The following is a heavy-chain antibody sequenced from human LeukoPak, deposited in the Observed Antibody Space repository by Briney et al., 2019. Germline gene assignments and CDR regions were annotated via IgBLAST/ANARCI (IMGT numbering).Heavy chain of an antibody. D-gene: IGHD3-10*01. CDR2: IYHSGST. V-gene: IGHV4-59*01. CDR3: ARFHYYGSGTFDY. J-gene: IGHJ4*02. CDR1: GGSISTYY. Sequence: SETLSLTCTVSGGSISTYYWSWIRQPPGKGLEWIGYIYHSGSTNYNPSLKSRITISVDTSQNQFSLKLSSVTAADTAVYYCARFHYYGSGTFDYWGQGTLVTVSS.